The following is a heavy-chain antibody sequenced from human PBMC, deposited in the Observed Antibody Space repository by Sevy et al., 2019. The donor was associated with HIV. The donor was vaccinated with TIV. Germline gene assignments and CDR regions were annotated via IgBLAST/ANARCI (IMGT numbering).Heavy chain of an antibody. J-gene: IGHJ6*02. CDR2: ISDSGRNT. CDR3: ARRPDFGVIIPTGVLDV. CDR1: GFTFGTYA. D-gene: IGHD3-3*01. V-gene: IGHV3-23*01. Sequence: GGSLRLSCAGSGFTFGTYAMTWVRQAPGKGLQWVSVISDSGRNTYYADSVQGRVTISRDNSKNTMHLHMNSLRVEDTATYYCARRPDFGVIIPTGVLDVWGQGTTVTVSS.